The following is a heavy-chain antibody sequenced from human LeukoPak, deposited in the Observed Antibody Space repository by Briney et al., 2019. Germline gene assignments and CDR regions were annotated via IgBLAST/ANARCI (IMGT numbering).Heavy chain of an antibody. J-gene: IGHJ6*03. D-gene: IGHD3-22*01. CDR2: INHSGST. V-gene: IGHV4-34*01. CDR1: GGSFSNYY. Sequence: SETLSLTCDVYGGSFSNYYWSWIRQPPGKGLEWIGEINHSGSTNYNPSLKSRVTISVDTSKNQFFLKLNSVTAADTAAYYCARGYDSSGYIYYYYYMDVWGKGTTVTVSS. CDR3: ARGYDSSGYIYYYYYMDV.